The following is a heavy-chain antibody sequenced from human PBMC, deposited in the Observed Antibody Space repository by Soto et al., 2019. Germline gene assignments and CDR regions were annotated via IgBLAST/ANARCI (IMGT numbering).Heavy chain of an antibody. D-gene: IGHD2-2*01. V-gene: IGHV1-18*01. J-gene: IGHJ4*02. CDR1: GYTFTSYG. Sequence: ASVQVSCKPSGYTFTSYGISWVRQAPGQGREWMGWISAYNGNTNYAQKLQGRVTMTTDTSTSTAYMELRSLRSDDTAVYYCGISRYCSSTSCYAGGFDYWGQGTLVTVSS. CDR2: ISAYNGNT. CDR3: GISRYCSSTSCYAGGFDY.